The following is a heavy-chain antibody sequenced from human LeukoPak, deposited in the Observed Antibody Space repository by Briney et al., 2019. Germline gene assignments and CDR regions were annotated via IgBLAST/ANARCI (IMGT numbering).Heavy chain of an antibody. V-gene: IGHV4-30-4*01. CDR2: IYYSGNT. Sequence: SQTLSLTCTVYGGSISSGDSYWSWIRQPPGRGLEWIGYIYYSGNTYYNPSLKSRVTISVDTSKNQFSLKLSSVTAADTAVYYCAREALRPSRWFDPWGQGTLVTVSS. CDR1: GGSISSGDSY. CDR3: AREALRPSRWFDP. J-gene: IGHJ5*02. D-gene: IGHD4-17*01.